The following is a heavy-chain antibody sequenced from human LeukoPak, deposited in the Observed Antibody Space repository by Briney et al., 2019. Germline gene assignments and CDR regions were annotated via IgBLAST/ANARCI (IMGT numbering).Heavy chain of an antibody. CDR1: GGSISSSNW. CDR3: ARHSVSSGWYEIWFDP. D-gene: IGHD6-19*01. J-gene: IGHJ5*02. V-gene: IGHV4-4*02. Sequence: SETLSLTCAVSGGSISSSNWWSWVRQPPGKGLEWIGEIYHSGSTNYNPSLKSRVTISVDKSKNQFSLKLSSVTAADTAVYYCARHSVSSGWYEIWFDPWGQGTLVTVSS. CDR2: IYHSGST.